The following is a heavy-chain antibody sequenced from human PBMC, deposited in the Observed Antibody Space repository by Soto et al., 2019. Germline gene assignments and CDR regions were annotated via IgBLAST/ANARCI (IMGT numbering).Heavy chain of an antibody. CDR2: IYYSGST. CDR3: ASFSADREPLNFDY. Sequence: SETLSLTCTVSGGSISSGDYYWSWIRQPPGKGLEWIGYIYYSGSTYYNPSLKSRVTISVDTSKNQFSLKLSSVTAADPAVYYCASFSADREPLNFDYWGQGTMVIVSS. J-gene: IGHJ4*02. CDR1: GGSISSGDYY. D-gene: IGHD3-10*01. V-gene: IGHV4-30-4*01.